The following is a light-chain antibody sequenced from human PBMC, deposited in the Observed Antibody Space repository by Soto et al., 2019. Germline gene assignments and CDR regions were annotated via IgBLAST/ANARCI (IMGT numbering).Light chain of an antibody. Sequence: EVVLTQAPVTPSVSPGERATLSCRASQSVTSNSLAWYHQKFGQPPRLLIYGASSRATGIPDRFSGSGSGTDFTLTISRLEPEDFAVYYCQQYGSSLITFGQGTRLEIK. CDR1: QSVTSNS. CDR3: QQYGSSLIT. J-gene: IGKJ5*01. V-gene: IGKV3-20*01. CDR2: GAS.